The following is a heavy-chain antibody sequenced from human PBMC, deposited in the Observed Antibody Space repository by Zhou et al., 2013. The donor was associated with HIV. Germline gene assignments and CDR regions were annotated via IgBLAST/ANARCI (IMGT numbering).Heavy chain of an antibody. CDR1: GFTFTSSA. CDR3: ARDPHIIVAPAAIQPFDP. D-gene: IGHD2-2*01. Sequence: QLVQSGAEVKKPGTSVKVSCRAFGFTFTSSALQWVRQARGQRLEWIGWIVVGSGKTDYAQKFQGRVTMTGDRSTGTVYLTVGTLRSDDTAVYYCARDPHIIVAPAAIQPFDPWAREPWSPSPQ. J-gene: IGHJ5*02. V-gene: IGHV1-58*01. CDR2: IVVGSGKT.